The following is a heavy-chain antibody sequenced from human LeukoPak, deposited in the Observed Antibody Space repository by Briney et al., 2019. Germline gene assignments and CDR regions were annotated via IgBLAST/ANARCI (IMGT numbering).Heavy chain of an antibody. CDR2: INHSGST. D-gene: IGHD3-22*01. Sequence: SETLSLTCAVYGGSFSGYYWSWIRQPPGKGLEWIGEINHSGSTNYNPSLKSRVTISVDTSKNQFSLKLSSVTAADTAVYYCARDVFPYYYDSSGYLLRNNWFDPWGQGTLVTVSS. J-gene: IGHJ5*02. CDR1: GGSFSGYY. V-gene: IGHV4-34*01. CDR3: ARDVFPYYYDSSGYLLRNNWFDP.